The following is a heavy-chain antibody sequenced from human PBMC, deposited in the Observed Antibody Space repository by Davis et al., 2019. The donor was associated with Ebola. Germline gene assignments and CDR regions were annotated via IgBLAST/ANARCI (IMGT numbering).Heavy chain of an antibody. CDR2: ISDSGVST. J-gene: IGHJ4*02. Sequence: GGSLRLSCAASGFTFSDYYMSWIRQAPGKGLEWVSTISDSGVSTYYADSVKGRFTISRDNSKNTLYLQMNSLRVEDTAVYFCAKAMAIYDFDHWGQGTLVTVSS. D-gene: IGHD5/OR15-5a*01. V-gene: IGHV3-23*01. CDR3: AKAMAIYDFDH. CDR1: GFTFSDYY.